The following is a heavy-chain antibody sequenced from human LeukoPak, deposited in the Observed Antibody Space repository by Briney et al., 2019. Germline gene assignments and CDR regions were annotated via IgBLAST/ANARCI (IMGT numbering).Heavy chain of an antibody. J-gene: IGHJ6*02. CDR2: INHSGST. Sequence: SETLSLTCAVYGGSFSGYYWSWIRQPPGKGLEWIGEINHSGSTNYNPSLKSRVTISVDTSKNQFSLKLSSVTAADTAVYYCARGPYDSSGYYYLGYYYGMDVWGQGTTVTVSS. CDR1: GGSFSGYY. CDR3: ARGPYDSSGYYYLGYYYGMDV. D-gene: IGHD3-22*01. V-gene: IGHV4-34*01.